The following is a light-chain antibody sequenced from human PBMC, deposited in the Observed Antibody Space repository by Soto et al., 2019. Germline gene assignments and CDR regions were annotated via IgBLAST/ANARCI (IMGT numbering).Light chain of an antibody. CDR3: QQYNSYWT. V-gene: IGKV1-5*01. CDR2: DAS. Sequence: DIQMTQSPSTLSASVGDRVTITCRASQSISYWLAWYQQKPGRAPKLLIYDASSLETGVPSQFSGSGSGTEFTLTISSLQPDDFATYYCQQYNSYWTFGQGTKVEIK. J-gene: IGKJ1*01. CDR1: QSISYW.